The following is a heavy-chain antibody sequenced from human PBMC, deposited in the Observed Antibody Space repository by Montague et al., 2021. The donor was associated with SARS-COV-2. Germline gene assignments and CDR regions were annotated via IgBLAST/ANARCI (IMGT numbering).Heavy chain of an antibody. CDR3: ARGRTVTTFYYYSYGMDV. V-gene: IGHV4-34*01. Sequence: SETLSLTCAVYGGSFSGYYWSWIRQPPGKGLEWIGEINHSGSTNYNPSLKSRVTISVDTSKNQFSLKLSSVTAADTAVYYCARGRTVTTFYYYSYGMDVWGQGTTVTVSS. J-gene: IGHJ6*02. D-gene: IGHD4-17*01. CDR2: INHSGST. CDR1: GGSFSGYY.